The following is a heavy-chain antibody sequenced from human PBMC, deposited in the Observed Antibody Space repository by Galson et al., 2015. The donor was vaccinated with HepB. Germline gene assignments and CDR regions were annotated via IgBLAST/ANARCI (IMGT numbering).Heavy chain of an antibody. D-gene: IGHD3-9*01. J-gene: IGHJ4*02. CDR3: AKTSYYDILTGHQAPTLHY. CDR1: GFSFGSYA. Sequence: SLRLSCAASGFSFGSYAMAWVRQSPGKGLEWVSTVTGNGVTTYYADSVKGRFTISRDNSNSTLYLQMSSLTAEDTALYYCAKTSYYDILTGHQAPTLHYWGQGTLVTVSS. V-gene: IGHV3-23*01. CDR2: VTGNGVTT.